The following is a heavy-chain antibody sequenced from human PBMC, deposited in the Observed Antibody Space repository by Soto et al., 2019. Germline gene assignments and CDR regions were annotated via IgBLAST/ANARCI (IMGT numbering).Heavy chain of an antibody. D-gene: IGHD3-10*01. CDR1: GYTFTSYG. CDR2: ISAYNGNT. V-gene: IGHV1-18*01. J-gene: IGHJ5*02. CDR3: ARVRVRLWFGELSWFDP. Sequence: ASVKVSCKASGYTFTSYGISWVRQAPGQGLEWMGWISAYNGNTNYAQKLQGRVTMTTDTSTSTAYMELRSLRSDDTAVYYCARVRVRLWFGELSWFDPWGQGTLVTVSS.